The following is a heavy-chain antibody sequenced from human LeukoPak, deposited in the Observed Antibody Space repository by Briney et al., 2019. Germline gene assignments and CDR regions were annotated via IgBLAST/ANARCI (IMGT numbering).Heavy chain of an antibody. V-gene: IGHV7-4-1*02. D-gene: IGHD2-2*01. CDR3: AFGYCSSTSCFWFDP. Sequence: ASVKVSCKASGYTFASYAMHWVRQAPGQGLEWMGWINTNTGNPTYAQGFTGRFVFSLDTSVSTAYLQISSLKAEDTAVYYCAFGYCSSTSCFWFDPWGQGTLVTVSS. CDR2: INTNTGNP. CDR1: GYTFASYA. J-gene: IGHJ5*02.